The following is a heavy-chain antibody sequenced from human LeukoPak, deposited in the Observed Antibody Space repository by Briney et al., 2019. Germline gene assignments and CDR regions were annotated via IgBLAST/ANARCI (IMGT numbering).Heavy chain of an antibody. CDR3: ARHGPLTNSRGGFDY. Sequence: SETLSLTCTVSGGSISSSSYYWGWIRQPPGKGLEWIGSIYYSGSTYYNPSLKSRVTISVDTSKNQFSLKLSSVTAADTAVYYCARHGPLTNSRGGFDYWGQGTLVTVSS. CDR2: IYYSGST. D-gene: IGHD4-23*01. J-gene: IGHJ4*02. V-gene: IGHV4-39*01. CDR1: GGSISSSSYY.